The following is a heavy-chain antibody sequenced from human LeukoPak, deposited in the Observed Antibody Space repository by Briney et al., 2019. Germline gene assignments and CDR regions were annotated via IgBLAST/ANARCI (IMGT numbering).Heavy chain of an antibody. Sequence: GGSLRLSCTASGFTFSSYTMNWVRQAPGKGLEWVAVIWYDGSNKYYADSVKGRFTISRDNSKNTLYLQMNSLRAEDTAVYYCARDHQQLVPYRLNYFDYWGQGTLVTVSS. CDR3: ARDHQQLVPYRLNYFDY. CDR2: IWYDGSNK. J-gene: IGHJ4*02. D-gene: IGHD6-13*01. CDR1: GFTFSSYT. V-gene: IGHV3-33*08.